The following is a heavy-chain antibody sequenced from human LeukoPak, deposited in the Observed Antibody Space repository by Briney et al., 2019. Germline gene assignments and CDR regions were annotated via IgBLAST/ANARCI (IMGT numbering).Heavy chain of an antibody. CDR3: ARGCSGGSCYVFDY. CDR1: GFTFSSYG. Sequence: PGRSLRLSCAASGFTFSSYGMHWVRQAPGKGLEWVAIIWYDGSNKYYADSVKGRFTISRDNSKDTLYLQMNSLRAEDTAVYYCARGCSGGSCYVFDYWGQGTLVTVSS. J-gene: IGHJ4*02. V-gene: IGHV3-33*01. D-gene: IGHD2-15*01. CDR2: IWYDGSNK.